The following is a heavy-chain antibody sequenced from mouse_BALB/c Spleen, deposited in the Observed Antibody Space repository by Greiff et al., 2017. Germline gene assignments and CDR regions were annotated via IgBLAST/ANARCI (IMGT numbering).Heavy chain of an antibody. CDR1: GYTFTSYY. D-gene: IGHD2-2*01. Sequence: QVQLQQSGPELVKPGASVKMSCKASGYTFTSYYIHWVKQRPGQGLEWIGWIYPGDGSTKYNEKFKGKTTLTADKSSSTAYMLLISLTSEDSAIYFCARNDGYAWCAYWGQGTLVTVSA. V-gene: IGHV1S56*01. J-gene: IGHJ3*01. CDR3: ARNDGYAWCAY. CDR2: IYPGDGST.